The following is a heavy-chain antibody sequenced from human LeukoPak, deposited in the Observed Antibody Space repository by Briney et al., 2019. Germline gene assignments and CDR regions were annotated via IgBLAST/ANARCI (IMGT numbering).Heavy chain of an antibody. J-gene: IGHJ4*02. Sequence: ASVKVSCKASGYTFTGYYMHWVRQAPGQGLEWMGWINPNSGGTTYAQKFQGRVTMTRDTSISTAYMELSRLRSDDTAVYYCARDHRLDEGYFDYWGQGTLVTVSS. D-gene: IGHD6-19*01. CDR2: INPNSGGT. CDR1: GYTFTGYY. V-gene: IGHV1-2*02. CDR3: ARDHRLDEGYFDY.